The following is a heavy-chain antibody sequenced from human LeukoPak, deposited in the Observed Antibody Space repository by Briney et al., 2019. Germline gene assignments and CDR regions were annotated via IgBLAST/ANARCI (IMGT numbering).Heavy chain of an antibody. J-gene: IGHJ6*03. V-gene: IGHV3-15*01. D-gene: IGHD6-13*01. CDR2: IKSKTDGGTT. Sequence: PGGSLRLSCAASGFTFSNAWMSWVRQAPGKGLEWVGRIKSKTDGGTTDYAAPVKGRFTISRDGSKNTLYLQMNSLKTEDTAVYYCTRELGYYYYMDVWGKGTTVTVSS. CDR1: GFTFSNAW. CDR3: TRELGYYYYMDV.